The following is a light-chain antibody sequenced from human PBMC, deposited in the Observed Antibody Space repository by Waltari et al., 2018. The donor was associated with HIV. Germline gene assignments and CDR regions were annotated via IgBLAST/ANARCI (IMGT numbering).Light chain of an antibody. V-gene: IGLV3-21*04. J-gene: IGLJ1*01. CDR1: NIGSKS. CDR3: QVWDSSSDAYV. CDR2: YDS. Sequence: SYVLAQPPSVSVAPGKTARITCGCNNIGSKSVHCYQQKPGQAPVVVLYYDSERPSGIPERFSGSNSGNTATLTISRVEAGDEADYYCQVWDSSSDAYVFGTGTKVTVL.